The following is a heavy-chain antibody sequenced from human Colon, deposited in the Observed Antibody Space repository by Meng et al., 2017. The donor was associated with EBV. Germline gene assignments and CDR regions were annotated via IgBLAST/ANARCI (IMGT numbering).Heavy chain of an antibody. J-gene: IGHJ4*02. CDR3: ASFDHIPRRNYFDY. CDR2: IHHSGSA. CDR1: GGSMSSGNYY. V-gene: IGHV4-30-4*01. Sequence: VKLQESGPGLVEPYQTLSLTCTVSGGSMSSGNYYWSWIRQPPGKGLEWIGYIHHSGSAYYNPSLKSRVSISVDTSKNQFSLNLNSMTAADTAVYYCASFDHIPRRNYFDYWGQGTLVTVSS. D-gene: IGHD2-21*01.